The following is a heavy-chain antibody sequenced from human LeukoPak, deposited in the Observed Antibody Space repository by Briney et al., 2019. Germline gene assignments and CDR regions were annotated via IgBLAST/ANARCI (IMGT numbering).Heavy chain of an antibody. D-gene: IGHD4-17*01. CDR2: IYYSGST. CDR3: ARESNTGYYGDYGDY. J-gene: IGHJ4*02. Sequence: SETLSLTCTVSGGSISSSSYYWGWIRQPPGKGLEWIGSIYYSGSTYYNPSLKSRVTISVDTSKNQFSLKLSSVTAADTAVYYCARESNTGYYGDYGDYWGQGTLVTVSS. V-gene: IGHV4-39*07. CDR1: GGSISSSSYY.